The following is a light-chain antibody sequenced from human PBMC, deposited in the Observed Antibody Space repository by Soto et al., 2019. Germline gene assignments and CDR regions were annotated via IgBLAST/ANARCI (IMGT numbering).Light chain of an antibody. CDR3: QQLYTLPFT. CDR1: QSISGG. V-gene: IGKV1-5*01. CDR2: DVS. J-gene: IGKJ5*01. Sequence: DIQLAQSPSSLSASVGDRVSITCRASQSISGGLAWYQKKPEKAPRLLIYDVSGLQSGVPSRFSGSGSGTEFTLTISGLLPEDFAAYHCQQLYTLPFTFGQGTRLEIK.